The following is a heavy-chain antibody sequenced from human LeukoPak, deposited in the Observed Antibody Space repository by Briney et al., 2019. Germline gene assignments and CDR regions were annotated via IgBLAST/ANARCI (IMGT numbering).Heavy chain of an antibody. CDR3: ARGDALRWGMDV. Sequence: GASVKVSCKASGYTFTSYDINWVRQATGQGLEWMGWMNPNSGNTGYAQKFQGRVTMTSNTSISTAYMELSSLRSEDTAVYYCARGDALRWGMDVWGKGTTVTVSS. CDR2: MNPNSGNT. J-gene: IGHJ6*03. D-gene: IGHD4-23*01. V-gene: IGHV1-8*01. CDR1: GYTFTSYD.